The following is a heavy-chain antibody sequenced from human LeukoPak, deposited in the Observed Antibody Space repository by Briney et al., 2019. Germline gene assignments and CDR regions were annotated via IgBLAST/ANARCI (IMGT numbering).Heavy chain of an antibody. Sequence: KPSETLSLTCTVSGGSISSYYWSWIRQPPGKGLEWIGYIYYSGSTNYNPSLKSRVTISVDTSKNQFSLKLSSVTAADTAVYYCARDGAAAGFDYWGQGTLVTVSS. CDR1: GGSISSYY. D-gene: IGHD6-13*01. CDR2: IYYSGST. CDR3: ARDGAAAGFDY. V-gene: IGHV4-59*01. J-gene: IGHJ4*02.